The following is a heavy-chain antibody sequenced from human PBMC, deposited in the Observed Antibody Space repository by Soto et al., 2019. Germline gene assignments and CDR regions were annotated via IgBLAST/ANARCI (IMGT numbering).Heavy chain of an antibody. V-gene: IGHV4-30-4*01. CDR3: ARGDGGNDPFDY. Sequence: QVQLQESGPGLVKPSQTLSLTCTVSGGSISRGDYYWSWIRQPPGMGLEWIGYIFYSGNTYYNPSLKSRVTMSVDTSQNQFSLRLTSVAAADTAVYYCARGDGGNDPFDYWGQGTLVTVSA. J-gene: IGHJ4*02. CDR1: GGSISRGDYY. CDR2: IFYSGNT. D-gene: IGHD4-17*01.